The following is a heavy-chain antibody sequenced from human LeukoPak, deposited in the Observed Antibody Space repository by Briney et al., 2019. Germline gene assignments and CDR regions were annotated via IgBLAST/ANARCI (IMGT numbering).Heavy chain of an antibody. CDR2: INPNSGGT. Sequence: ASVKVSCKASGYTFTSYYMHWVRQAPGQGLEWMGWINPNSGGTNYAQKFQGRVTMTRDTSISTAYMELSRLRSDDTAVYYCAREYYDSSGYYLRAFDIWGQGTMVTVSS. D-gene: IGHD3-22*01. CDR1: GYTFTSYY. V-gene: IGHV1-2*02. J-gene: IGHJ3*02. CDR3: AREYYDSSGYYLRAFDI.